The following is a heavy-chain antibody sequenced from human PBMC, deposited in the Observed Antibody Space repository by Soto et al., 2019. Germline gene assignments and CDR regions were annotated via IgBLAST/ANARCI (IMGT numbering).Heavy chain of an antibody. CDR3: AKDKGGSYYGLFDY. CDR2: ITWDGGKT. V-gene: IGHV3-43*01. D-gene: IGHD1-26*01. J-gene: IGHJ4*02. Sequence: EVQLVESGGVVVQPGGTLRLSCAASGFTFDDYTMHWVRQAPGKGLEWVSLITWDGGKTYYADSVKGRFTISRDNSKNSLYLRVNSLRTEDTALYYCAKDKGGSYYGLFDYWGQGTLVTVSS. CDR1: GFTFDDYT.